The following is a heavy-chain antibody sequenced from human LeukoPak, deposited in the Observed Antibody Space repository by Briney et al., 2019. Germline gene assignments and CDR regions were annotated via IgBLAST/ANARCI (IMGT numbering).Heavy chain of an antibody. V-gene: IGHV4-59*12. D-gene: IGHD2-2*01. CDR2: IYYSGST. CDR3: ARDRPDCSRTSCYHNYSYGLDV. CDR1: GGSISSYY. J-gene: IGHJ6*02. Sequence: SETLSLTCTVSGGSISSYYWSWIRQPPGKGLEWLGYIYYSGSTNYNPSLKRRVTISVDASKKQFSLKLSSVPAADTAVYSCARDRPDCSRTSCYHNYSYGLDVWGQGTTVTVSS.